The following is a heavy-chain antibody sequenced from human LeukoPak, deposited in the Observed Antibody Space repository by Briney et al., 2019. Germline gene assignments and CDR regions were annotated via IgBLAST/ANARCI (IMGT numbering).Heavy chain of an antibody. Sequence: SETLSLTCTVSGGSVSSGSYYWSWIRQPPGKGLEWIGEINHSGNTNYNPSLKSRVTISVDTSKNQFSLKLSSVTAADTAVYYCARGTYYDTSGYYYHYWGQGTLVTVSS. V-gene: IGHV4-61*01. CDR2: INHSGNT. CDR1: GGSVSSGSYY. J-gene: IGHJ4*02. CDR3: ARGTYYDTSGYYYHY. D-gene: IGHD3-22*01.